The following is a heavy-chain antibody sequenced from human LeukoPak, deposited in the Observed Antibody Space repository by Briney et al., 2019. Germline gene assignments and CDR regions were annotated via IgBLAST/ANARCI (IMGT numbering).Heavy chain of an antibody. V-gene: IGHV3-23*01. CDR1: GGSISSNSYF. CDR2: ISGSGAST. D-gene: IGHD6-19*01. Sequence: TSETLSLTCTVSGGSISSNSYFWGWIRQPPGKGLEWVSAISGSGASTYYADSVKGRFTVSRDNSKNTLYLQMNSLRAEDTAVYYCAKDFIAVADYMDVWGKGTTVTVSS. CDR3: AKDFIAVADYMDV. J-gene: IGHJ6*03.